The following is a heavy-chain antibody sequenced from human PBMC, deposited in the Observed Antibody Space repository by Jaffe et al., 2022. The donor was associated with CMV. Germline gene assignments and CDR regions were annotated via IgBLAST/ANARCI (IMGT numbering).Heavy chain of an antibody. Sequence: EVQLVESGGGLVQPGRSLRLSCAASGFTFDDYAMHWVRQAPGKGLEWVSGISWNSGSIGYADSVKGRFTISRDNAKNSLYLQMNSLRAEDTALYYCASLVVYDSPEYGMDVWGQGTTVTVSS. J-gene: IGHJ6*02. CDR2: ISWNSGSI. V-gene: IGHV3-9*01. CDR1: GFTFDDYA. D-gene: IGHD3-22*01. CDR3: ASLVVYDSPEYGMDV.